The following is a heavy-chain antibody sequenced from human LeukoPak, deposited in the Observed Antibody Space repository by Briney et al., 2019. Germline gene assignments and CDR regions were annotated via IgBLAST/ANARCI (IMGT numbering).Heavy chain of an antibody. V-gene: IGHV4-34*01. CDR1: GGSFSDYY. D-gene: IGHD4-17*01. CDR2: INHSGST. J-gene: IGHJ4*02. Sequence: SETLSLTCAVYGGSFSDYYWNWIRQPPGKGLEWIGEINHSGSTNYNPSLKSRVTISVDTSKNQFSLKLSSVTAADTAVYYCARTTVTGTTLLDWGQGTLVTVSS. CDR3: ARTTVTGTTLLD.